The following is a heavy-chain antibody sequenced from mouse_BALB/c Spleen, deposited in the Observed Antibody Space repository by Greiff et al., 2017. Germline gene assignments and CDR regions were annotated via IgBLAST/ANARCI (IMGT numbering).Heavy chain of an antibody. V-gene: IGHV5-6-2*01. J-gene: IGHJ4*01. Sequence: DVKLEESGGGLVKLGGSLKLSCAASGFTFSSYYMSWVRQTPEKRLELVAAINSNGGSTYYPDTVKGRFTISRANAKNTLYLQMSSLKSEDTALYYCARHLHYYAMDYWGQGTSVTVSS. CDR3: ARHLHYYAMDY. CDR1: GFTFSSYY. D-gene: IGHD6-1*01. CDR2: INSNGGST.